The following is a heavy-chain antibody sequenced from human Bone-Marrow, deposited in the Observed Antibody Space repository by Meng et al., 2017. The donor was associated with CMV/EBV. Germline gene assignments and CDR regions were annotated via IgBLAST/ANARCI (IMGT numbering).Heavy chain of an antibody. J-gene: IGHJ4*02. CDR2: ISSSGSTI. CDR1: GFTFSDYY. CDR3: ARDSGAIFGVVTTYYFDY. V-gene: IGHV3-11*04. D-gene: IGHD3-3*01. Sequence: GESLKISCAASGFTFSDYYMSWIRQAPGKGLEWVSYISSSGSTIYYADSVKGRFTISRDNAKNSLYLQMNSLRAEDTAVYYCARDSGAIFGVVTTYYFDYWGQGTLVTVSS.